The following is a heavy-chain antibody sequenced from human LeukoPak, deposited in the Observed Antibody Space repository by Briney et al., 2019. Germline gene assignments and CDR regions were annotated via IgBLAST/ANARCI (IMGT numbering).Heavy chain of an antibody. CDR2: ISSSGSTI. Sequence: PGGSLRLSCAASGFTFSDYYMSWIRQAPGKGLEWVSYISSSGSTIYYADSVKGRFTISRDNAKNSLYLQMNSLRAEDTAVYYCAREKALMTRTSYYFDYWGQGTLVTVSS. J-gene: IGHJ4*02. D-gene: IGHD2-8*01. CDR3: AREKALMTRTSYYFDY. V-gene: IGHV3-11*04. CDR1: GFTFSDYY.